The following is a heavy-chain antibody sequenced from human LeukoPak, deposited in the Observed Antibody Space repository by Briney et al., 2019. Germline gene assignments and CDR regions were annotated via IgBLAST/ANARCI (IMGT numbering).Heavy chain of an antibody. CDR3: ARSPHILTGENFDY. J-gene: IGHJ4*02. CDR1: GYTFTGYY. Sequence: ASVKVSCKASGYTFTGYYMHWVRQAPGQGLEWMGWINPNHGDTNYAQKFQDRVSMTIDTSISTAYMHLSRLRSADTAVYYCARSPHILTGENFDYWGQGTLLTVSS. V-gene: IGHV1-2*02. D-gene: IGHD3-9*01. CDR2: INPNHGDT.